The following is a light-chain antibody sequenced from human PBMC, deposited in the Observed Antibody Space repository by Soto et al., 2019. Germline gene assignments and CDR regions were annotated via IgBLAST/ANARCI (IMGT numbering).Light chain of an antibody. CDR2: NAF. Sequence: QSALTQPASVSRSPGQSITISCTGTTSDVGGYNFVSWYQHHPGKAPKLMIYNAFDRPSGVSNRFSGSKSGNTASLTISGLQAEDEAHYYCSSYTRGRVVFGGGTKLTVL. CDR1: TSDVGGYNF. V-gene: IGLV2-14*03. J-gene: IGLJ2*01. CDR3: SSYTRGRVV.